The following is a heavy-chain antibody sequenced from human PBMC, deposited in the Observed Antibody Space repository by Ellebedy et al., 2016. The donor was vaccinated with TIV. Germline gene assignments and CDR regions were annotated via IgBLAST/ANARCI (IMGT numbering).Heavy chain of an antibody. J-gene: IGHJ4*02. Sequence: GESLKISCAASGFIFSNYPMNWVRQAPGKGLQWVSSIRGSGGSTYYADSVKGRFTISRDNSKNTVYLQMNSLRAEDTAVYYCAKGQGMAYFDYWGQGTLVTVSS. D-gene: IGHD3-16*01. CDR2: IRGSGGST. V-gene: IGHV3-23*01. CDR1: GFIFSNYP. CDR3: AKGQGMAYFDY.